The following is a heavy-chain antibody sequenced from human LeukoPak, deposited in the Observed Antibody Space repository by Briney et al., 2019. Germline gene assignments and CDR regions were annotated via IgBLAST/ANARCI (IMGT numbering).Heavy chain of an antibody. V-gene: IGHV4-39*07. CDR3: AKIKTTFGVVTHAFDI. CDR1: DGSISSSSYY. J-gene: IGHJ3*02. CDR2: IYYSGST. Sequence: PSETLSLTCTVSDGSISSSSYYWGWIRQPPGKGLEWIGSIYYSGSTYYSPSLKSRVAISVDTSKNQFSLKLSSVTAADTAVYYCAKIKTTFGVVTHAFDIWGQGTIVTVSP. D-gene: IGHD3-3*01.